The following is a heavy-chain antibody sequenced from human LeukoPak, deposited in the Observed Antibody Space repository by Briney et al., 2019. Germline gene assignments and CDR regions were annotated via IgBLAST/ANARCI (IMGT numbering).Heavy chain of an antibody. J-gene: IGHJ4*02. D-gene: IGHD6-13*01. CDR1: GFTFSSYS. CDR3: ARGPGIAAAGMGGY. Sequence: GGSLRLSCAASGFTFSSYSMNWVRQAPGKGLEWVSSISSSSSYIYYADSVKGRFTISRDNAKNSLYLQMNSLRAEDTAVYYCARGPGIAAAGMGGYWGQGTPVTVSS. CDR2: ISSSSSYI. V-gene: IGHV3-21*01.